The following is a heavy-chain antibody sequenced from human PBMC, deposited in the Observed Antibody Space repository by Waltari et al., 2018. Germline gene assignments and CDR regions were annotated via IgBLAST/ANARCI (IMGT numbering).Heavy chain of an antibody. J-gene: IGHJ4*02. CDR1: GFTFSSYA. CDR2: IYSGGST. V-gene: IGHV3-23*03. D-gene: IGHD3-10*01. Sequence: EVQLLESGGGLVQPGGSLRLSCAASGFTFSSYAMSWVRQAPGKGLEWVSVIYSGGSTYYADSVKGPFTISRDNSKNTLYLQMNSLRAEDTAVYYCAKTEGYYYGSGSYYPYYFDYWGQGTLVTVSS. CDR3: AKTEGYYYGSGSYYPYYFDY.